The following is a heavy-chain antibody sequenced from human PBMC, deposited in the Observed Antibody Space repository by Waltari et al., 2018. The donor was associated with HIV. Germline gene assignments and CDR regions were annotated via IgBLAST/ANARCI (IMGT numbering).Heavy chain of an antibody. CDR1: GYAFTDPD. D-gene: IGHD6-13*01. V-gene: IGHV1-69-2*01. J-gene: IGHJ4*02. CDR2: IDPEDGET. Sequence: EVHLVQSGPEVMKPGATLKISCRVSGYAFTDPDIHWVQEAPGKGLEWMGLIDPEDGETEYAEKFQGRLTITADTSLDTVYMELTSLRSDDAAVYYCASLAAAGYFDAWGQGTLLTVSS. CDR3: ASLAAAGYFDA.